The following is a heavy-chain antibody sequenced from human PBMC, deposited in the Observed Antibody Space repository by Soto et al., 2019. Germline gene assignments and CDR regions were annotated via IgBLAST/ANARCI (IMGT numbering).Heavy chain of an antibody. D-gene: IGHD3-10*01. CDR1: GFTSKSND. CDR2: IKSGGSST. CDR3: ARSVRSGSFPYYYYAMDV. V-gene: IGHV3-74*01. Sequence: GGSLRLSCAASGFTSKSNDRTWVRQAPGKGLVWVSRIKSGGSSTSYADSVRGRFTISRDNAKNTLDLQMHGLRAEDMAVYYCARSVRSGSFPYYYYAMDVWGQGTTVTVSS. J-gene: IGHJ6*02.